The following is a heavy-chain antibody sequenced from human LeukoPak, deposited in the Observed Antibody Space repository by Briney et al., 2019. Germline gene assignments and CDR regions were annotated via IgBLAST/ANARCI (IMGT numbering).Heavy chain of an antibody. CDR2: INPNSGGT. Sequence: ASVKVSCKASGYTFTSYDINWVRQATGQGLEWMGWINPNSGGTNYAQKFQGRVTMTRDTSISTAYMELSRLSSDDTAVYYCARLAKHCSGGSCYNWFDPWGQGTLVTVSS. V-gene: IGHV1-2*02. D-gene: IGHD2-15*01. J-gene: IGHJ5*02. CDR3: ARLAKHCSGGSCYNWFDP. CDR1: GYTFTSYD.